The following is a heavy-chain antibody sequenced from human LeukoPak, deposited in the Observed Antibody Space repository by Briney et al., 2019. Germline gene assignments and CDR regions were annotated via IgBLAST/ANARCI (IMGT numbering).Heavy chain of an antibody. V-gene: IGHV4-59*01. CDR3: ARVAGEVRGVQGDLFDY. D-gene: IGHD3-10*01. CDR2: IYYSGST. Sequence: SDTLSLTCTVSGGSISSYYWSWIRQPPGKGLEWIGYIYYSGSTNYNPSLKSRVTISVDTSKNQFSLKLSSVTAADTAVYYCARVAGEVRGVQGDLFDYWDQGTLVTVSS. J-gene: IGHJ4*02. CDR1: GGSISSYY.